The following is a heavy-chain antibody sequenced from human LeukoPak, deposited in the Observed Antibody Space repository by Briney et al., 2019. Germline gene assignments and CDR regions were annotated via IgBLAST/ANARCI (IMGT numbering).Heavy chain of an antibody. D-gene: IGHD2-15*01. CDR3: ARDWDQLVPSKGGPPRYFYFMDV. J-gene: IGHJ6*03. Sequence: PSETLSLTCTVSGGSISSYYWSWIRQPPGKGLEWIGYIYYSGSTNYNPSLKSRVTISVDTSKNQFSLKLSSVTAADTAVYYCARDWDQLVPSKGGPPRYFYFMDVWGKGTSVIVSS. V-gene: IGHV4-59*12. CDR2: IYYSGST. CDR1: GGSISSYY.